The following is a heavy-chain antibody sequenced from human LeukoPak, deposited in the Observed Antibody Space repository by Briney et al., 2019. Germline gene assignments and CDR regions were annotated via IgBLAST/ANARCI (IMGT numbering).Heavy chain of an antibody. D-gene: IGHD6-13*01. J-gene: IGHJ4*02. Sequence: GGSLRLSCVVSGFNFDNFAMHWVRQAPGKGLVWVSHISTDARTITYADFVKGRFTISRDNAKNTVYLQMNSLRAEDTALYYCVRGQATAWGLDYWGQGTLVTVSS. CDR1: GFNFDNFA. V-gene: IGHV3-74*01. CDR2: ISTDARTI. CDR3: VRGQATAWGLDY.